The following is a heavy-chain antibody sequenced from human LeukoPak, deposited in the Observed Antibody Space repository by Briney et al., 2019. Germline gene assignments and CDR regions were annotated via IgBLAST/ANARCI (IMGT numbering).Heavy chain of an antibody. CDR1: GFTVSSNY. CDR2: ICSGGST. D-gene: IGHD6-13*01. Sequence: GGSLRLSCAASGFTVSSNYMSWVRQAPGKGLEWVSVICSGGSTYYADSVKGRFTISRDNSKNTLYLQMNSLRAEDTAVYYCARDRGIAAPMDVWGKGTTVTVSS. J-gene: IGHJ6*03. CDR3: ARDRGIAAPMDV. V-gene: IGHV3-66*02.